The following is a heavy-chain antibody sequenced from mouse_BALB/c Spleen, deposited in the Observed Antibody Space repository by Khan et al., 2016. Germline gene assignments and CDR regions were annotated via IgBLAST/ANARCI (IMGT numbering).Heavy chain of an antibody. V-gene: IGHV1S81*02. J-gene: IGHJ3*01. Sequence: VQLQQSGAELVKPGASVKLSCKASGYTFTSYYMYWVKQRPGQGLEWIGEINPSNGDTKFNERFKSKATLTVDKSSSTTYMQVSSLTSEDSAFYYCTRAGYDYPFADWGQGTLVTVSA. CDR2: INPSNGDT. CDR3: TRAGYDYPFAD. D-gene: IGHD2-4*01. CDR1: GYTFTSYY.